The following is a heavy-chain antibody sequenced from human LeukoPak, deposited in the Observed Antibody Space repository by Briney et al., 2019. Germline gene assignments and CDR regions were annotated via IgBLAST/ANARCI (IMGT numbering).Heavy chain of an antibody. Sequence: GGSLRLSCAASGFTFSSYSMNWVRQAPGKGLEWLSYLSSSSSTIYYADSVKGRFTISRDNAQNSLYLQMNSLRDEDTAVYYCARATLAVQYYFDYWGQGTLVTASS. D-gene: IGHD6-6*01. V-gene: IGHV3-48*02. CDR1: GFTFSSYS. J-gene: IGHJ4*02. CDR2: LSSSSSTI. CDR3: ARATLAVQYYFDY.